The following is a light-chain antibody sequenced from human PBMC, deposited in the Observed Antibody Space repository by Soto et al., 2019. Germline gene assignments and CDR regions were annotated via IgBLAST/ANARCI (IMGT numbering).Light chain of an antibody. CDR2: DTS. J-gene: IGKJ5*01. V-gene: IGKV3-11*01. CDR3: QQRYNWPPLT. Sequence: EVVLTQSPATLSLSPGDRATLSCTASQSVLRYLAWYQQKPGQAPRLLIYDTSNRATDIPDRFSGSGSGTDFTLTISSLEPEDFAVYYCQQRYNWPPLTFGQGTRLEIK. CDR1: QSVLRY.